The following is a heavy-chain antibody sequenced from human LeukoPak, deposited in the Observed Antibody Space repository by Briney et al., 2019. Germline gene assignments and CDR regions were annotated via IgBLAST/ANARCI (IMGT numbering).Heavy chain of an antibody. CDR3: ASYSCSWSSFDY. D-gene: IGHD6-13*01. CDR2: ISYDGSTK. V-gene: IGHV3-30-3*01. J-gene: IGHJ4*02. CDR1: GFTFSSYS. Sequence: GGSLRLSCAASGFTFSSYSMHWVRQAPGKGLDWVAVISYDGSTKYYADSVKGRFTISRDNSENTLYLQMNSLRAEDTAVYYCASYSCSWSSFDYWGQGALVTVSS.